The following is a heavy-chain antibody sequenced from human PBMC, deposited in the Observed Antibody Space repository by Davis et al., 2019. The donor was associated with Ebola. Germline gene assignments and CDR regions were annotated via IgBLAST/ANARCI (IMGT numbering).Heavy chain of an antibody. V-gene: IGHV3-30*18. CDR3: AKSTVVTHYYYYYYGMDV. CDR1: GFTFSSYG. CDR2: ISYDGSNK. J-gene: IGHJ6*02. Sequence: GESLKISCAASGFTFSSYGMHWVRPAPRTXXXWVSVISYDGSNKYYADSVKGRFTISRDNSKNTLYLQMNSLRAEDTAVYYCAKSTVVTHYYYYYYGMDVWGQGTTVTVSS. D-gene: IGHD4-23*01.